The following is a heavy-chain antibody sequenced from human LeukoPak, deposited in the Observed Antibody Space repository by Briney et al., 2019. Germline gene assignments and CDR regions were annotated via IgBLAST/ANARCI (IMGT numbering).Heavy chain of an antibody. J-gene: IGHJ4*02. CDR1: GYTFTGYY. CDR2: INPNSGGT. V-gene: IGHV1-2*02. D-gene: IGHD1-26*01. Sequence: ASVKVSCKASGYTFTGYYMHWVRQAPGQGLEWMGWINPNSGGTNYAQKPQGRVTMTTDTSTSTAYMELRSLRSDDTAVYYCARDPGGSAAFGYWGQGTLVTVSS. CDR3: ARDPGGSAAFGY.